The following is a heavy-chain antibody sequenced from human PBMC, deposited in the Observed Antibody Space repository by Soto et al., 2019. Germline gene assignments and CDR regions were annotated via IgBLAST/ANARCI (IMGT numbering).Heavy chain of an antibody. D-gene: IGHD5-12*01. J-gene: IGHJ4*02. Sequence: SVKGSCKTAGGGLSSDSVSWVRQAPGQGLEWMGGIIPIVGKANYAQKFQGRVTITADESTSTAYMELSSLRSEDTAVYYCARSIGYSGYDIDYWGQGTLVTVSS. CDR3: ARSIGYSGYDIDY. CDR2: IIPIVGKA. V-gene: IGHV1-69*13. CDR1: GGGLSSDS.